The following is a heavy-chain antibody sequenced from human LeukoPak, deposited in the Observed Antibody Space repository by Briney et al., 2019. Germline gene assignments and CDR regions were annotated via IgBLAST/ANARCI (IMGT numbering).Heavy chain of an antibody. V-gene: IGHV6-1*01. J-gene: IGHJ4*02. Sequence: SQTLSLTCAISGDSVSSANTAWNWIRQSPSRGLEWLGRTYYRSKWYTDYAVSMKSRLTINPDTSKNQFSLHLNSLSPKDTAVYYCARGWGFDFWGQGTLVTVSS. D-gene: IGHD7-27*01. CDR2: TYYRSKWYT. CDR3: ARGWGFDF. CDR1: GDSVSSANTA.